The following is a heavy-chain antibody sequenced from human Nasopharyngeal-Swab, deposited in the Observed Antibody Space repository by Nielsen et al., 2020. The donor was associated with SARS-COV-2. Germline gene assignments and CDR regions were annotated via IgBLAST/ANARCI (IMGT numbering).Heavy chain of an antibody. V-gene: IGHV3-23*01. CDR3: AKDTVAGTLDFDY. CDR1: GFTFSSYA. J-gene: IGHJ4*02. D-gene: IGHD6-19*01. CDR2: ISGGST. Sequence: GESLKISCAASGFTFSSYAMSWVRQAPGKGLEWVSAISGGSTYYADSVKGRFTISRDNSKNTLYLQMNSLRAEDTAVYYCAKDTVAGTLDFDYWGQGTLVTVSS.